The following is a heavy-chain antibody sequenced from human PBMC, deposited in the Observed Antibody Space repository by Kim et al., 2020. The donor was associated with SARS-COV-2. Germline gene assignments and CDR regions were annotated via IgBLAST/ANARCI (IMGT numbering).Heavy chain of an antibody. D-gene: IGHD3-10*01. Sequence: SVKVSCKASGGTFSSYAISWVRQAPGQGLEWMGGIIPIFGTANYAPKFQGRVTITADESTSTAYMELSSLRSEDTAVYYCARVVASYGSGSYDYYGMDVWGQGTTVTVSS. CDR1: GGTFSSYA. CDR3: ARVVASYGSGSYDYYGMDV. CDR2: IIPIFGTA. J-gene: IGHJ6*02. V-gene: IGHV1-69*13.